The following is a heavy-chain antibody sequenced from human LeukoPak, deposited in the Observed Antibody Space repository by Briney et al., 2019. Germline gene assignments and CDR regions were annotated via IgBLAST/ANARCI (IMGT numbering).Heavy chain of an antibody. CDR3: ARANMVRGVVSFFDRNWFDP. V-gene: IGHV1-2*02. D-gene: IGHD3-10*01. CDR1: GYTFTGYY. J-gene: IGHJ5*02. CDR2: INPNSGGT. Sequence: ASVKVSCKASGYTFTGYYMHWVRQAPGQGLEWMGWINPNSGGTNYAQKFQGRVTMTRDTSISTAYMELSRLRSDDTAVYYCARANMVRGVVSFFDRNWFDPWGQGTLVTVSS.